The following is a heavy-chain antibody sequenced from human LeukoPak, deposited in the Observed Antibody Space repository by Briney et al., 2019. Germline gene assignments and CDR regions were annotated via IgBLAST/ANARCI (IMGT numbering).Heavy chain of an antibody. CDR1: GFTFSSYE. CDR3: AREVAAAGSPFDY. V-gene: IGHV3-48*03. Sequence: GGSPRLSCAASGFTFSSYEMNWVRQAPGKGLEWVSYISSSGSTIYYADSVKGRFTISRDNAKNSLYLQMNSLRAEDTAVYYCAREVAAAGSPFDYWGQGTLVTVSS. D-gene: IGHD6-13*01. CDR2: ISSSGSTI. J-gene: IGHJ4*02.